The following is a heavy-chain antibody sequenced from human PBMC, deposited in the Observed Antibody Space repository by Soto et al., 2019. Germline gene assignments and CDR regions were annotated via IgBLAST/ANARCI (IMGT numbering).Heavy chain of an antibody. CDR3: VKVYQPMAYFDY. J-gene: IGHJ4*02. Sequence: GGSLRLSCTASGFTFTAYIMSWVRQAPGKGLEWVSAIGAIGRTTDYADSVKGRFVISRDNSKNTLSLQMNSLRTDDTATYYCVKVYQPMAYFDYWGQGTLVTVSS. CDR2: IGAIGRTT. CDR1: GFTFTAYI. D-gene: IGHD3-10*01. V-gene: IGHV3-23*01.